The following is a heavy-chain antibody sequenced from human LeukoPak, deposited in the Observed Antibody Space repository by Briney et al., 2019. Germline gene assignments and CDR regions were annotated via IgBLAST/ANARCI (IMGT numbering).Heavy chain of an antibody. D-gene: IGHD3-22*01. J-gene: IGHJ4*02. CDR2: ISSSGSTI. Sequence: GGSLRLSCAASGFTFSDYYMSWIRQAPGKGLEWVSYISSSGSTIYYADSVKGRFTISRDNAKNSLYLQMNSLRAEDTAVYYCAKDRHYQSNVLDYWGQGTLVTVSS. CDR1: GFTFSDYY. CDR3: AKDRHYQSNVLDY. V-gene: IGHV3-11*04.